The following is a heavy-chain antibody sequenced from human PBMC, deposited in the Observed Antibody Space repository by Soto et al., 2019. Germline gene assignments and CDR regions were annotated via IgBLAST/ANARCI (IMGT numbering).Heavy chain of an antibody. D-gene: IGHD6-6*01. V-gene: IGHV4-39*01. CDR3: ARSSIEPRVFMYPFDS. J-gene: IGHJ4*02. Sequence: QLQLQESGPGLVKPSETLSLTCTVSGDSITSSSHYWGWIRQPPGKGLECIANIYYDGNTYYNPSLKSRVAISLATSKNQFPLRLNSVTAADTAVYYCARSSIEPRVFMYPFDSWGQGTLVTVSS. CDR1: GDSITSSSHY. CDR2: IYYDGNT.